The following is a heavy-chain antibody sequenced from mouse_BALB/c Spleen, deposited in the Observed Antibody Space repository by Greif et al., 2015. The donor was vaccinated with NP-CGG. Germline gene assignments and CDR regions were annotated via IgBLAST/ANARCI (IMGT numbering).Heavy chain of an antibody. CDR2: INPSTGYT. Sequence: VKLMESGAELAKPGASVKMSCKASGYTFTSYWMHWVKQRPGQGLEWIGYINPSTGYTEYNQKFKDKATLTADKSSSTAYMQLSSLTSEDSAVYYCARSGDYSLYYAMDYWGQGTSVTVSS. CDR3: ARSGDYSLYYAMDY. V-gene: IGHV1-7*01. J-gene: IGHJ4*01. CDR1: GYTFTSYW. D-gene: IGHD1-1*01.